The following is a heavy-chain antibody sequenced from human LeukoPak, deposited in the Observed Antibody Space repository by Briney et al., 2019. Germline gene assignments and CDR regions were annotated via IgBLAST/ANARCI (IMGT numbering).Heavy chain of an antibody. D-gene: IGHD3-10*01. CDR2: IYYSGST. CDR1: GGSISSSSYY. CDR3: ARDGLKVPRPLDY. Sequence: SETLSLTCTVSGGSISSSSYYWGWIRQPPGKGLEWIGSIYYSGSTYYNPSLKSRVTISVDTSKNQFSLKLSSVTAADTAVYYCARDGLKVPRPLDYWGQGTLVTVSS. V-gene: IGHV4-39*07. J-gene: IGHJ4*02.